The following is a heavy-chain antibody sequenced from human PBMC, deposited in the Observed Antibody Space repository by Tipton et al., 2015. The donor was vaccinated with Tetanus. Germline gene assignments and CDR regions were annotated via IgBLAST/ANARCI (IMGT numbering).Heavy chain of an antibody. J-gene: IGHJ4*02. CDR3: ARGVPAAPTYYFDY. CDR2: INHSGGI. Sequence: LRLSCAVYGGSFSGYYWNWIRQPPGKGLEWIGEINHSGGINYNPSLKSRVTMSVDTSKNQFSLKLSSVTAADTAVYYCARGVPAAPTYYFDYWGQGTLVTVSS. D-gene: IGHD2-2*01. V-gene: IGHV4-34*10. CDR1: GGSFSGYY.